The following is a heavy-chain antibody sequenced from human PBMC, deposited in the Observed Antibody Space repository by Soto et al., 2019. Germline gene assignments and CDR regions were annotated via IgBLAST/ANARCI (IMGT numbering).Heavy chain of an antibody. Sequence: QVQLQESGPGLVKPSETLSLTCTVSGGSISSYYWSWIRQPPGKGLEWIGYIYYSGSTNYNPSLKSRVTISVDTSKNQFSLKLSSVTAADTAVDYCARRYCSGGSCLSDAFDIWGQGTMFTVSS. D-gene: IGHD2-15*01. V-gene: IGHV4-59*01. J-gene: IGHJ3*02. CDR2: IYYSGST. CDR3: ARRYCSGGSCLSDAFDI. CDR1: GGSISSYY.